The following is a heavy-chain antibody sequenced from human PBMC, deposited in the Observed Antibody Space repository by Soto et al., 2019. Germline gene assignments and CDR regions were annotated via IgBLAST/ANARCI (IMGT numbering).Heavy chain of an antibody. V-gene: IGHV1-3*01. Sequence: ASVKVSCKASGYTFNSYAVHWVRQPPGQRLEWMGWINPGNGNTKISQKFQGRATITRDTSATTAYLALTSLRSADTGVYFCAREVGGFLVWSRRAPRYSVFWGQ. CDR1: GYTFNSYA. CDR2: INPGNGNT. J-gene: IGHJ4*02. D-gene: IGHD6-6*01. CDR3: AREVGGFLVWSRRAPRYSVF.